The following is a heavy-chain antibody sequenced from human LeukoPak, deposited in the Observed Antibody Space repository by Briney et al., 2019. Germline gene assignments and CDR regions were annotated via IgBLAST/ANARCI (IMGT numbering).Heavy chain of an antibody. Sequence: AASVKVSCKASGYTFTSYYMHWVRQAPGQGLEWMGIINPSGGSTSYAQKFQGRVTMTRDMSTSTVYMELSSLRSEDTAVYYCAKESPYGEDYYWGQGTLVTVSS. J-gene: IGHJ4*02. CDR3: AKESPYGEDYY. D-gene: IGHD4-17*01. CDR2: INPSGGST. CDR1: GYTFTSYY. V-gene: IGHV1-46*01.